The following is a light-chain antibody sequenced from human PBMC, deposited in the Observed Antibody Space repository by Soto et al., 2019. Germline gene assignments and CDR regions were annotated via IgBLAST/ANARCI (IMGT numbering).Light chain of an antibody. J-gene: IGLJ2*01. CDR3: LSYDSSLSGYVV. CDR1: SSNIGAGYD. V-gene: IGLV1-40*01. CDR2: GNS. Sequence: QSVLTQPPSVSGAPGQRVTISCTGRSSNIGAGYDVHWYQQLPGTAPKLLIYGNSNRPSGVPDRFSGSKSGTSASLAITGLQAEDEADYYCLSYDSSLSGYVVFGGGTKLTVL.